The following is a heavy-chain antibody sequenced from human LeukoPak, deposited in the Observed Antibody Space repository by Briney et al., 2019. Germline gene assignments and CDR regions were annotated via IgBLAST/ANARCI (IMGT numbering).Heavy chain of an antibody. J-gene: IGHJ4*02. V-gene: IGHV1-18*01. CDR2: ISAYNGNT. D-gene: IGHD5-12*01. Sequence: ASVKVSCKASGYTFTSYGISWVRQAPGQGLEWMGWISAYNGNTNYAQKLQGRVTMTTDTSTSTAYMELRSPRSDDTAVYYCARDLLHPSDGYNWDYWGQGTLVTVSS. CDR1: GYTFTSYG. CDR3: ARDLLHPSDGYNWDY.